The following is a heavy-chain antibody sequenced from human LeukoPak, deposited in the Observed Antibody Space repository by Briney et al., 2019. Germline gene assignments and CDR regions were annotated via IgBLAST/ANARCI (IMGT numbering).Heavy chain of an antibody. J-gene: IGHJ6*02. V-gene: IGHV3-49*04. CDR2: IRSKTFRWIT. CDR1: GFKFCDYT. CDR3: SRGPIQLWVHNGVDV. D-gene: IGHD5-18*01. Sequence: ALRVSLITYGFKFCDYTITWGRQAPGKGREWVGLIRSKTFRWITEYAASEKGIFTISRDDSKSVVYLQMNSLKSEDTAVYYCSRGPIQLWVHNGVDVWGQGTTVTVSS.